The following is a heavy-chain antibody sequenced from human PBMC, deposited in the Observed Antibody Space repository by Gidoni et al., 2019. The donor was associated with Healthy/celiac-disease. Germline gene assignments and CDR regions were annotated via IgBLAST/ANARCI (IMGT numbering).Heavy chain of an antibody. CDR3: ARHGPIVVVPAAIARRVYWFDP. V-gene: IGHV4-39*01. Sequence: QLQLQESGPGLVKPSETLSLTCTVSGGSISSSSYYWGWIRQPPGKGLEWIGSIYYGGSTYYNPSLKRRVTIAVDTSKNQFSLKLSSVAAADTAVYYCARHGPIVVVPAAIARRVYWFDPWGQGTLVTVSS. CDR2: IYYGGST. J-gene: IGHJ5*02. D-gene: IGHD2-2*02. CDR1: GGSISSSSYY.